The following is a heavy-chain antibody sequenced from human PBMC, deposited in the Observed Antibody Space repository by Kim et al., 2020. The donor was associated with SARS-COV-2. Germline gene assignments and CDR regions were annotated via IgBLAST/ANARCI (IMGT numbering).Heavy chain of an antibody. CDR3: ARGGASRDGYPYRFDY. CDR2: IYYSGNT. J-gene: IGHJ4*01. CDR1: GASISSNNW. V-gene: IGHV4-4*02. Sequence: SETLSLTCAVSGASISSNNWWSWVRQSPGKGLEWIAAIYYSGNTNYSPSLESRVTISVDKPKNQFSLNLTPVTAADTAVYYCARGGASRDGYPYRFDYWG. D-gene: IGHD5-12*01.